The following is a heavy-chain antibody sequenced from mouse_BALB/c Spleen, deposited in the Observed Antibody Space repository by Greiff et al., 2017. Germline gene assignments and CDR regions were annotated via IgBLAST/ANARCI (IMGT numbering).Heavy chain of an antibody. V-gene: IGHV14-3*02. D-gene: IGHD6-5*01. J-gene: IGHJ4*01. CDR3: ARSPYAY. Sequence: EVKLMESGAELVKPGASVKLSCTASGFNIKDTYMHWVKQRPEQGLEWIGRIDPANGNTKYDPKFQGKATITADTSSNTAYLQLSSLTSEDTAVYYCARSPYAYWGQGTSVTVSS. CDR2: IDPANGNT. CDR1: GFNIKDTY.